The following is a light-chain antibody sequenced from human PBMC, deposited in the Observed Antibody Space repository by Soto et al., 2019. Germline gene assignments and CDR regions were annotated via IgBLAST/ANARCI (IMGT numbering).Light chain of an antibody. Sequence: ALTQPASVSGSPGQSITISCTGTSSDVGGYNYVSWYQHHPGEAPKLIIYDVSNRPSGVSNRFSGSKSGNTASLTISGLQAEDEADYYCSSYTVSSTVLFGGGTKVTVL. CDR1: SSDVGGYNY. J-gene: IGLJ2*01. CDR2: DVS. CDR3: SSYTVSSTVL. V-gene: IGLV2-14*01.